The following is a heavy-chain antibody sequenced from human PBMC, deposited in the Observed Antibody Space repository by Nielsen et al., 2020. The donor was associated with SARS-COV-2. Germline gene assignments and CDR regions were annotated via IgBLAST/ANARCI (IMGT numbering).Heavy chain of an antibody. V-gene: IGHV4-39*07. CDR2: IYYSGST. Sequence: SETLSLTCTVSGGSISSSSYYWGWIRQPPGKGLEWIGSIYYSGSTYYNPSLKSRVTISVDTSKNQFSLKLSSVTAADTAVYYCARDRAVAGTWPIGQRVNWFDPWGQGTLVTVSS. CDR1: GGSISSSSYY. CDR3: ARDRAVAGTWPIGQRVNWFDP. D-gene: IGHD6-19*01. J-gene: IGHJ5*02.